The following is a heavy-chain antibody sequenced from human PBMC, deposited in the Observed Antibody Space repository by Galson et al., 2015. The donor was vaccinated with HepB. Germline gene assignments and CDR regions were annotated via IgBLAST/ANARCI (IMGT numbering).Heavy chain of an antibody. V-gene: IGHV3-66*01. D-gene: IGHD3-22*01. CDR3: ARDSSGYFASTRSGFDY. J-gene: IGHJ4*02. Sequence: SLRLSCAASGFAFDNYAMSWVRQAPGKGLEWVSVIYSGGSTDYADAVQGRFTISRDNSKNRLYLQMNSLRAEDTTVYYCARDSSGYFASTRSGFDYWGQGTLVTVSS. CDR2: IYSGGST. CDR1: GFAFDNYA.